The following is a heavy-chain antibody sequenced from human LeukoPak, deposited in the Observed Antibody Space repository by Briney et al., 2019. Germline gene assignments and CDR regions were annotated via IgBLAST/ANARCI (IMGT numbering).Heavy chain of an antibody. Sequence: GGSLRLSCAASRFTFSDFYMTWIRQAPGKGLEWLSYISPSSSYTNYADSLKGRFTISRDNAKNSLYLQMNSLRAEDTAVYYCVRVTSEYPFDSWGQGTLVTVSS. J-gene: IGHJ4*02. CDR1: RFTFSDFY. V-gene: IGHV3-11*05. CDR3: VRVTSEYPFDS. D-gene: IGHD1-14*01. CDR2: ISPSSSYT.